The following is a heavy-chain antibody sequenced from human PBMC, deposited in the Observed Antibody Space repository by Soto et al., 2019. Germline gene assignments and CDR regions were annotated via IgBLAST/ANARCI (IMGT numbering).Heavy chain of an antibody. V-gene: IGHV4-39*01. J-gene: IGHJ3*02. D-gene: IGHD3-3*01. CDR1: AGSISNSASY. CDR2: VYYIGST. CDR3: ARQHIPIFEVAGYGFDI. Sequence: SETLSLTCTVPAGSISNSASYWGWVRQPPGKGLEWIGTVYYIGSTFYNPSLKSRVTIFVDTSKGQISLKLSSVTAADTARYYCARQHIPIFEVAGYGFDIWGQGTMVTVSS.